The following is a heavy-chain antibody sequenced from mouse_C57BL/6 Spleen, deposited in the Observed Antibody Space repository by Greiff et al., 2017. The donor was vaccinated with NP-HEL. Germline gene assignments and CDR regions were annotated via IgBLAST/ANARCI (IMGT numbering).Heavy chain of an antibody. J-gene: IGHJ3*01. D-gene: IGHD1-1*01. Sequence: VQLQQSGPELVKPGASVKISCKASGYSFTGYYMNWVKQSPEKSLEWIGEINPSTGGTTYNQKFKAKATLTVDKSSSTAYMQLKSLTSEDSAVYYCADYVSSYGCAYWGQGTLVTVSA. CDR3: ADYVSSYGCAY. V-gene: IGHV1-42*01. CDR1: GYSFTGYY. CDR2: INPSTGGT.